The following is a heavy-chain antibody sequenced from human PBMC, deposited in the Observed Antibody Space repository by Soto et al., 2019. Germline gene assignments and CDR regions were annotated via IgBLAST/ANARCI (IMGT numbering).Heavy chain of an antibody. CDR3: AKDASGHYYDSSGYYPVDY. CDR1: GGTFSSYA. CDR2: IIPIFGTA. D-gene: IGHD3-22*01. J-gene: IGHJ4*02. V-gene: IGHV1-69*13. Sequence: SVKVSCKASGGTFSSYAISWVRQAPGQGLEWMGGIIPIFGTANYAQKFQGRVTITADESTSTAYMELSSLRSEDTAVYYCAKDASGHYYDSSGYYPVDYWGQGTLVTVSS.